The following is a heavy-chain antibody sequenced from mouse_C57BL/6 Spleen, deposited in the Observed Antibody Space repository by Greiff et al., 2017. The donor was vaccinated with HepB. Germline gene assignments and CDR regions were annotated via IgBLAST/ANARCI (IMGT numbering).Heavy chain of an antibody. V-gene: IGHV1-82*01. CDR2: IYPGDGDT. D-gene: IGHD3-2*02. Sequence: QVQLQQSGPELVKPGASVKISCKASGYAFSSSWMNWVKQRPGKGLEWIGRIYPGDGDTNYNGKFKGKATLTADKSSSTAYMQLSSLTSEDSAVYFWARTAQATDYFDYWGQGTTLTVSS. CDR3: ARTAQATDYFDY. J-gene: IGHJ2*01. CDR1: GYAFSSSW.